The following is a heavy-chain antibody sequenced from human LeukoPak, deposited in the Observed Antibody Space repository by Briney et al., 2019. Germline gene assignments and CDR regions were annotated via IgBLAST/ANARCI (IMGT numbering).Heavy chain of an antibody. J-gene: IGHJ4*02. V-gene: IGHV4-34*01. CDR1: GGSFSGYY. CDR2: INHSGST. D-gene: IGHD4-11*01. Sequence: SETLSLTCAVYGGSFSGYYWSWIRQPPGKGLEWIGEINHSGSTNYNPSLKSRVTISVDTSKNQFSLKLSSVTAADTAVYYCARESYYSLFDYWGQGTLVTVSS. CDR3: ARESYYSLFDY.